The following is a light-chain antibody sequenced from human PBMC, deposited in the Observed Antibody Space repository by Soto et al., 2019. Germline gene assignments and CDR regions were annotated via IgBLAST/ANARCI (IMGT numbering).Light chain of an antibody. Sequence: DIQMTQSPSTLSASVGDRVTITCRASQSISSWLVWYQQKPGKAPKLLIYDASSLESGVPSRFSGSGSGTEFTLTISSLQPDDFATYYCQQYNSSPFTFGPGTKVNIK. V-gene: IGKV1-5*01. J-gene: IGKJ3*01. CDR1: QSISSW. CDR2: DAS. CDR3: QQYNSSPFT.